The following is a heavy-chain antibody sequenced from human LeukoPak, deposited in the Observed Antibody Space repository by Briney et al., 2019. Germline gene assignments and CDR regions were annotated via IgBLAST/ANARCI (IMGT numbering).Heavy chain of an antibody. CDR3: AKSGSYSSLGFNDAFDI. CDR2: ISWNSGSI. D-gene: IGHD1-26*01. Sequence: GRSLRLSCAASGFTFSSYAMHWVRQAPGKGLEWVSGISWNSGSIGYADSVKGRFTISRDNAKNSLYLQMNSLRAEDTALYYCAKSGSYSSLGFNDAFDIWGQGTMVTVSS. CDR1: GFTFSSYA. J-gene: IGHJ3*02. V-gene: IGHV3-9*01.